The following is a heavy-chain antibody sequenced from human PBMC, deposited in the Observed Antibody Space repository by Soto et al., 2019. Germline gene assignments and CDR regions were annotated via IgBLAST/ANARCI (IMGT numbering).Heavy chain of an antibody. Sequence: GGSLRLSCAASGFTFSSYSMNWVRQAPGKGLEWVSSISSSSSYIYYADSVKGRFTISRDNAKNSLYLQMNSLRAEDTAVYYCARDPAAENWFDPWGQGTLVTVSS. CDR1: GFTFSSYS. J-gene: IGHJ5*02. D-gene: IGHD6-25*01. V-gene: IGHV3-21*01. CDR3: ARDPAAENWFDP. CDR2: ISSSSSYI.